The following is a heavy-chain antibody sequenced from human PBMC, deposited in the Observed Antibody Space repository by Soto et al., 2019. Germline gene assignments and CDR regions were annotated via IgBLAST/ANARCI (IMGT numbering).Heavy chain of an antibody. J-gene: IGHJ4*02. D-gene: IGHD3-10*01. CDR1: GGSFSDYS. CDR3: ARGLFSGDAYSGGWYYFDY. Sequence: QVQLQQWGAGLLKPSETLSLTCAVYGGSFSDYSWTWIRQPPGKALEWIGQINHSGSANYNPSLRSRGTISVGTPSNQFSLELTSVTAADTAVYYCARGLFSGDAYSGGWYYFDYWGQGTLVTVSS. CDR2: INHSGSA. V-gene: IGHV4-34*01.